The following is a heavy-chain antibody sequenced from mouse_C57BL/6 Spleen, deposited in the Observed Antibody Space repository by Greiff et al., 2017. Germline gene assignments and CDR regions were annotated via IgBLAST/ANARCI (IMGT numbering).Heavy chain of an antibody. D-gene: IGHD1-1*01. CDR3: ARGDYYGSSYGD. CDR1: GFTFTDYY. CDR2: IRNKANGYTT. J-gene: IGHJ3*01. V-gene: IGHV7-3*01. Sequence: EVKLMESGGGLVQPGGSLSLSCAASGFTFTDYYMSWVRQPPGKALEWLGFIRNKANGYTTEYSASVKGRFTISRDNSQSILYLQMNALRAEDSATYYCARGDYYGSSYGDWGQGTLVTVSA.